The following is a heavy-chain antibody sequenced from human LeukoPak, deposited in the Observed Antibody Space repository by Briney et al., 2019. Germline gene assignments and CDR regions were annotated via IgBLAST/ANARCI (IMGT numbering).Heavy chain of an antibody. V-gene: IGHV1-69*04. CDR3: ARDQLTYYYDSSGSPHDV. CDR1: GGTFSSYA. CDR2: IIPILGIA. J-gene: IGHJ6*02. Sequence: ASVKVSCKASGGTFSSYAISWVRQAPGQGLEWMGRIIPILGIANYAQKFQGRVTITADKSTSTAYMELSSLRSEDTAVYYCARDQLTYYYDSSGSPHDVWGQWTTVTVSS. D-gene: IGHD3-22*01.